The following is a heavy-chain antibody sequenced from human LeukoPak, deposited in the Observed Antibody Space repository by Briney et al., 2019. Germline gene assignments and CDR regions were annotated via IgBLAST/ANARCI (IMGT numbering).Heavy chain of an antibody. CDR1: GYTFTSYG. D-gene: IGHD2-2*02. J-gene: IGHJ4*02. CDR2: ISAYNGNT. CDR3: ARDQGCSSTSCYTGKTRFDY. Sequence: GASVKVSCKASGYTFTSYGISWVRQAPGQGLEWMGWISAYNGNTNYAQKLQGRVTMTTDTSTSTAYMELRSLRSDDTAVYYCARDQGCSSTSCYTGKTRFDYRGQGTLVTVSS. V-gene: IGHV1-18*01.